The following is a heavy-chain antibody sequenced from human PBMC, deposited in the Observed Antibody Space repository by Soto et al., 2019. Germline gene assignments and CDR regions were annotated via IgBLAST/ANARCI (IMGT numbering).Heavy chain of an antibody. V-gene: IGHV3-23*01. CDR2: ITGSGSTT. Sequence: GGSLRLSCAASEFTFSSNAMHWVRQAPGKGLEWVSGITGSGSTTFYADSVKGRFTISRDNSKNTLYLHMSSLRAEDMAIYYCAKDLTAYLSSWFHLWGQGTLVPAPQ. CDR1: EFTFSSNA. D-gene: IGHD6-13*01. CDR3: AKDLTAYLSSWFHL. J-gene: IGHJ5*02.